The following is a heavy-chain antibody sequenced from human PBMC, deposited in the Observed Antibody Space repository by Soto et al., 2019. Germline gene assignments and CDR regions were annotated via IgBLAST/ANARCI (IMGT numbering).Heavy chain of an antibody. V-gene: IGHV2-5*01. J-gene: IGHJ5*02. CDR1: GFSLTTAGAG. CDR2: IYWNDDS. D-gene: IGHD4-17*01. CDR3: AHRGYGNYPRDNWFDP. Sequence: QITLKESGPTLVQPTQTLTLTCTFSGFSLTTAGAGVGWIRQPPGKALEWLALIYWNDDSRYSPSLKSRLTITKDTSKNQVVLRMTNMDPVDTATYYCAHRGYGNYPRDNWFDPWGQGTLVTVSS.